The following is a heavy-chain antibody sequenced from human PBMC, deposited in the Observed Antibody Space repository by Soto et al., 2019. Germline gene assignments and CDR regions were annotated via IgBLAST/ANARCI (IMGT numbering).Heavy chain of an antibody. J-gene: IGHJ4*02. Sequence: PSETLSLTCTVSGGSISSYYWSWIRQPPGKGLEWIGYIYYSGSTNYNPSLKSRVTISVDTSKNQFSLKLSSVTAADTAVYYCARHLLSIVGATSFDHWGQGTLVTVSS. CDR3: ARHLLSIVGATSFDH. V-gene: IGHV4-59*08. CDR1: GGSISSYY. CDR2: IYYSGST. D-gene: IGHD1-26*01.